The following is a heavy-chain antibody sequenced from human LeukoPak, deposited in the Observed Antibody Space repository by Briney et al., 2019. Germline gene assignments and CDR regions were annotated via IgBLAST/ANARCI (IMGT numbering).Heavy chain of an antibody. D-gene: IGHD3-22*01. CDR2: XXXSSSYI. CDR1: GFTFSSYS. J-gene: IGHJ4*02. CDR3: ATPLDYYDSSGYHQGGD. Sequence: PGGSLRLSCAASGFTFSSYSMNWVRQAPGKGLEWXSXXXXSSSYIYYADSVKGRFTISRDNAKNSLYLQMNSLRAEDTAVYYCATPLDYYDSSGYHQGGDWGQGTLVTVSS. V-gene: IGHV3-21*04.